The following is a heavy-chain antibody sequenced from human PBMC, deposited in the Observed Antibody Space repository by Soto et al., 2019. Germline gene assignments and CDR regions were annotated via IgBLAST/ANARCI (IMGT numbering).Heavy chain of an antibody. CDR2: ISAYNGNT. V-gene: IGHV1-18*01. J-gene: IGHJ6*02. CDR3: ARIDFSSGYHHYYGMDV. D-gene: IGHD3-22*01. CDR1: GYTFTSYG. Sequence: GASVKVSCKASGYTFTSYGISWVRQAPGQGLEWMGWISAYNGNTNYAQKLQGRVTMTTDTSTSTAYMELRSLRSDDTAVYYCARIDFSSGYHHYYGMDVWGQGTTVTVSS.